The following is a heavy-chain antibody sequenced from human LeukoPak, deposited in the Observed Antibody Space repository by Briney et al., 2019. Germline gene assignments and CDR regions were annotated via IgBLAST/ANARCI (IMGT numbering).Heavy chain of an antibody. CDR1: GFTFNNYG. V-gene: IGHV3-33*01. CDR3: ARRGTPNAFDL. J-gene: IGHJ3*01. D-gene: IGHD3-16*01. CDR2: LWYDGTNE. Sequence: PGGSLRLSCAASGFTFNNYGMHWVRQAPGRGLEWVALLWYDGTNENYADSVKGRFTISRDNSKNTMYLQMNNLRAEDTAVYYCARRGTPNAFDLWGQGTMVTV.